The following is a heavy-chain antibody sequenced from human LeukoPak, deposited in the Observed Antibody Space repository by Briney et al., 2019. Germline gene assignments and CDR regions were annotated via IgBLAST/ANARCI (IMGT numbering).Heavy chain of an antibody. D-gene: IGHD3-16*01. CDR3: ARDRLTITFGGVISP. CDR1: GFTFSSYA. J-gene: IGHJ5*02. V-gene: IGHV3-30-3*01. Sequence: GGSLRLSCAASGFTFSSYAMHWVRQAPGKGLEWVAVISYDGSNKYYADSVKGRFTISRDNSKNTLYLQMNSLRAEDTAVYYCARDRLTITFGGVISPWGQGTLVTVSS. CDR2: ISYDGSNK.